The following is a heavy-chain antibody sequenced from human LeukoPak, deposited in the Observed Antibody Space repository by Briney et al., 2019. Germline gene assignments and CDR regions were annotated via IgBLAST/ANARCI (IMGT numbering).Heavy chain of an antibody. CDR3: ARERYYDFTP. CDR2: IYTSGST. J-gene: IGHJ4*02. Sequence: PSETLSPTCTVSGGSISSGSYYWSWIRQPAGKGLEWIGRIYTSGSTDYNPSLKSRVTISVDRSKNQFSLKLSSVTAADTAVYYCARERYYDFTPWGQGTLVTVSS. V-gene: IGHV4-61*02. D-gene: IGHD3-3*01. CDR1: GGSISSGSYY.